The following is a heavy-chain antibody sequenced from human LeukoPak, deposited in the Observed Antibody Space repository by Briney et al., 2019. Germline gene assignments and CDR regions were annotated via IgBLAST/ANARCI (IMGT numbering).Heavy chain of an antibody. CDR1: GGSISSSSYY. D-gene: IGHD6-6*01. Sequence: PSETLSLTCTVSGGSISSSSYYWGWIRQPPGKGLEWIGSIYYSGSTYYNPSLKSRVTISVDTSKNQFSLRLISVTAADTAVYFCAIQQLVLRYFDYWGQGTLVTVSS. CDR3: AIQQLVLRYFDY. J-gene: IGHJ4*02. CDR2: IYYSGST. V-gene: IGHV4-39*07.